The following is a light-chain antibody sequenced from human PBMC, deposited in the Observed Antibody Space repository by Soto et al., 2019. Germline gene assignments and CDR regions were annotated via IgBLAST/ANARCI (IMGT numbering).Light chain of an antibody. V-gene: IGKV3-20*01. CDR2: GAS. Sequence: EIGLTQSPGTLSLSPGERATLSCRASQSVSSSYLAWYQQKPGQAPRLLIYGASSRATGIPDRFSGSGSGTDFTLTISRLEPEDCAVYYCQQYGSSPWTVGQGTKVEIK. CDR3: QQYGSSPWT. CDR1: QSVSSSY. J-gene: IGKJ1*01.